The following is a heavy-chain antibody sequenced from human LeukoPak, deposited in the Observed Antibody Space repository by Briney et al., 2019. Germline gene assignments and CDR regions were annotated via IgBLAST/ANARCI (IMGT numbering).Heavy chain of an antibody. V-gene: IGHV3-33*08. Sequence: GGSLRLSCAASGFTFSSYSMNWVRQAPGKGLEWVAVIWYDGSNKYYADSVKGRFTISRDNSKNTLYLQMNSLRAEDTAVYYCASGPRIVGATLRYYYYGMDVWGQGTTVTVSS. CDR3: ASGPRIVGATLRYYYYGMDV. CDR1: GFTFSSYS. D-gene: IGHD1-26*01. CDR2: IWYDGSNK. J-gene: IGHJ6*02.